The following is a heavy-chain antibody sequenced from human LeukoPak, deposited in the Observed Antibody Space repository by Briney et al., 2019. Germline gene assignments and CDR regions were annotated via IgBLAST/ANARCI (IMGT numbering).Heavy chain of an antibody. CDR2: INPNSGGT. V-gene: IGHV1-2*06. Sequence: ASVKVSCKASGYTFTCYYMHWVRQAPGQGLEWMGRINPNSGGTNYAQKFQGRVTMTRDTSISTAYMELSRLRSDDTAVYYCARVPYYYGSGIFDYWGQGTLVTVSS. J-gene: IGHJ4*02. CDR1: GYTFTCYY. D-gene: IGHD3-10*01. CDR3: ARVPYYYGSGIFDY.